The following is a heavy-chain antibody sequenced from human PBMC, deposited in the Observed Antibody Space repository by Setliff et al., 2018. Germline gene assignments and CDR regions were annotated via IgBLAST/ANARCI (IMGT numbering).Heavy chain of an antibody. J-gene: IGHJ5*02. Sequence: PSETLSLTCTVSGASISSSSYYWAWIRQPPGRGLELIGSIFYGGSTYYNPSLKSRVTISIDASKNQFSLKLSSVTAADTAVYYCARIRTGTFLNWFDPWGQGTLVTVSS. D-gene: IGHD1-7*01. V-gene: IGHV4-39*07. CDR3: ARIRTGTFLNWFDP. CDR1: GASISSSSYY. CDR2: IFYGGST.